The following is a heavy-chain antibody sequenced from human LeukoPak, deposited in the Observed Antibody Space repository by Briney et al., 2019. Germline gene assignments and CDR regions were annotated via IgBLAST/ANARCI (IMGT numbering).Heavy chain of an antibody. D-gene: IGHD3-3*01. V-gene: IGHV3-73*01. Sequence: PGGSLTLSCAASGFTFSDSDIHWVRQPSGKGLEWVGRIRSTAGTYATEYIASVKGRFTISRDDSKNTAYLQMNSLRAEDTAVYYCARGPSQLGLDLEWYANWGQGTLVTVSS. CDR3: ARGPSQLGLDLEWYAN. CDR2: IRSTAGTYAT. CDR1: GFTFSDSD. J-gene: IGHJ4*02.